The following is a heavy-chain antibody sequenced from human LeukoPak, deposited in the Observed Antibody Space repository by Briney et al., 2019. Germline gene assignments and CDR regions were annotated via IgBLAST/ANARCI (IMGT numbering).Heavy chain of an antibody. J-gene: IGHJ4*02. V-gene: IGHV3-9*01. CDR3: VKDYELGYSSSWHYFDS. CDR2: ISWNSGSI. CDR1: GFTFSSYA. Sequence: GGPLRLSCAASGFTFSSYAMHWVRQPPGKGLEWVAGISWNSGSIEYADSVKGRFTISRDNAKNSLYLQVNNLRVEDTAFYYCVKDYELGYSSSWHYFDSWGQGTLVTVSS. D-gene: IGHD6-13*01.